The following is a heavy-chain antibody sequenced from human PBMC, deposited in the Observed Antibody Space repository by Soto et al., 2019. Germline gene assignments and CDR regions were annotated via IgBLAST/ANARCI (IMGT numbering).Heavy chain of an antibody. D-gene: IGHD1-26*01. V-gene: IGHV3-30*18. CDR1: GFTFSSYG. CDR2: ISYDGSNK. J-gene: IGHJ4*02. CDR3: AKVGATSTDY. Sequence: QVQLVESGGGVVQPGRSLRLSCAASGFTFSSYGMHWVRQAPGKGLEWVAVISYDGSNKYYADSVKGRFTISRDNSKNTLYLQMNSLRAEDTAVYYCAKVGATSTDYLGQGTLVTVSS.